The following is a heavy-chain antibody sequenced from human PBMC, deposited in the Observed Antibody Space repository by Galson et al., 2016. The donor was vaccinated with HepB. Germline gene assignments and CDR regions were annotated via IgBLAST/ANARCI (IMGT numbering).Heavy chain of an antibody. Sequence: TLSLTCSVSGGSITSGGYHWSWIRQQPGKGLEWIGYIFYSGTTHYNPSLKSRVTISMDTSKYHFSLKLNSMTAADTAVYYCARTTGDCGGDCSWFDPWGQGALVTVSS. CDR2: IFYSGTT. J-gene: IGHJ5*02. CDR3: ARTTGDCGGDCSWFDP. D-gene: IGHD2-21*02. V-gene: IGHV4-31*03. CDR1: GGSITSGGYH.